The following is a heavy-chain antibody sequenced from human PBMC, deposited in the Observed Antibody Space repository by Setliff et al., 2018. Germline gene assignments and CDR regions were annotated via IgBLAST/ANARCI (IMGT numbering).Heavy chain of an antibody. D-gene: IGHD6-19*01. J-gene: IGHJ3*02. CDR2: INHSGSN. CDR3: ARGWGSGWSKEGAFDI. CDR1: GGSFSGYY. V-gene: IGHV4-34*01. Sequence: SETLSLTCAVYGGSFSGYYWSWLRQPPGKGLEWIGEINHSGSNNYNPSLKRRVTRAVDTSKNQFSLKLSSVTAADTAVYYCARGWGSGWSKEGAFDIWGQGTMVTVSS.